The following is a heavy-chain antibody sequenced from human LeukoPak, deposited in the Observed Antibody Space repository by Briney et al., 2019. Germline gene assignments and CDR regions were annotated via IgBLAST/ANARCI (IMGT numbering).Heavy chain of an antibody. D-gene: IGHD3-10*01. J-gene: IGHJ4*02. V-gene: IGHV1-24*01. Sequence: ASVKVSCKASGGTFSSYAISWVRQAPGKGLEWMGGFDPEDGETIYAQKFQGRVTMTEDTSTDTAYMELSSLRSEDTAVYYCATNLWFGELLYRYWGQGTLVTVSS. CDR1: GGTFSSYA. CDR3: ATNLWFGELLYRY. CDR2: FDPEDGET.